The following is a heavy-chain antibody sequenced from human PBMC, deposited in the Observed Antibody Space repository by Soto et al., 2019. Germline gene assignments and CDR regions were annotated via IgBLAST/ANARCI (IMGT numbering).Heavy chain of an antibody. CDR3: ARLVVVTAINDWFDP. Sequence: SETLSLTCTVSGGSISSSSYYWGWIRQPPGKGLEWIGSIYYSGSTYYNPSLKSRVTISVDTSKNQFSLKLSSVTAADTAVYYCARLVVVTAINDWFDPWGQGTLVTVSS. CDR2: IYYSGST. D-gene: IGHD2-21*02. CDR1: GGSISSSSYY. J-gene: IGHJ5*02. V-gene: IGHV4-39*01.